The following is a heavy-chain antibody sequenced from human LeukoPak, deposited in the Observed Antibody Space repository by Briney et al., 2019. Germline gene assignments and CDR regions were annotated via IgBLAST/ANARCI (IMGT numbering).Heavy chain of an antibody. J-gene: IGHJ5*02. CDR3: AKVGVVGVATNWFDP. D-gene: IGHD2-2*01. V-gene: IGHV3-9*01. CDR1: GFTFDDYA. Sequence: PGGSLRLSCAASGFTFDDYAMHWVRQGPGKGLEWVSGISWNSDSMGYGDSVKGRFTISRDNAKNSLYLQMNSLRAEDTAFYYCAKVGVVGVATNWFDPWGQGTLVTVSS. CDR2: ISWNSDSM.